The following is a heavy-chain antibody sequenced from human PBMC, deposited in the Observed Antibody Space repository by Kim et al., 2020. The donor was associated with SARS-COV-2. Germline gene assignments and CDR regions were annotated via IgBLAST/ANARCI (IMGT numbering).Heavy chain of an antibody. J-gene: IGHJ4*01. CDR1: GYTFINYY. Sequence: ASVKVSCKASGYTFINYYIHWVRQAPGQGLEWMGMINPNDGSTTYAQRFQGRVTMTRDTSTSTVYMELTNLSSEGPAGIYLSRHNGRKGVVGWAFSYF. CDR3: SRHNGRKGVVGWAFSYF. D-gene: IGHD2-8*01. V-gene: IGHV1-46*01. CDR2: INPNDGST.